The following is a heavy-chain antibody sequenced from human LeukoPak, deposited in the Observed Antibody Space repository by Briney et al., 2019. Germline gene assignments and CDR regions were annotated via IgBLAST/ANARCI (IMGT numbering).Heavy chain of an antibody. J-gene: IGHJ4*02. Sequence: ASVKVSCEASGYTFTGYYMHWVRQAPGQGLEWMGWINPNSGGTNYAQKFQGRVTMTRDTSISTAYMELSRLRSDDTAVYYCASGVVVPAAMTGPFDYWGQGTLVTVSS. D-gene: IGHD2-2*01. CDR2: INPNSGGT. CDR3: ASGVVVPAAMTGPFDY. V-gene: IGHV1-2*02. CDR1: GYTFTGYY.